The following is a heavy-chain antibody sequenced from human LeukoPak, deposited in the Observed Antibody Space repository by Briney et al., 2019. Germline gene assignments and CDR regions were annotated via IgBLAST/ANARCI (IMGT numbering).Heavy chain of an antibody. CDR2: IYLNDHK. D-gene: IGHD3-22*01. CDR3: AHSYDTGGNYYSRFDN. V-gene: IGHV2-5*01. J-gene: IGHJ4*02. CDR1: GFSLTTSGVG. Sequence: SGPTLVKPTQTLTLTCTFSGFSLTTSGVGVGWIRQPPGKALEWLALIYLNDHKPYSPALRSRLTVTKDTSKNQVVLTMTNMDPVDTATYYCAHSYDTGGNYYSRFDNWGQGTLVTVSS.